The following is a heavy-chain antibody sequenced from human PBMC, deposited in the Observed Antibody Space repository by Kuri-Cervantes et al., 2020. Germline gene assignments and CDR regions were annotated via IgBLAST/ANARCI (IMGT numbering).Heavy chain of an antibody. V-gene: IGHV3-23*01. Sequence: GESLKISCAASGFTFSSYAMHWVRQAPGKGLEWISAISGSGDSTYYADSVKGRFTISRDNSKNTLYLQMNSLRAEDTAVYYCASSGSYYPFDYWGQGTRVTVSS. D-gene: IGHD1-26*01. J-gene: IGHJ4*02. CDR2: ISGSGDST. CDR1: GFTFSSYA. CDR3: ASSGSYYPFDY.